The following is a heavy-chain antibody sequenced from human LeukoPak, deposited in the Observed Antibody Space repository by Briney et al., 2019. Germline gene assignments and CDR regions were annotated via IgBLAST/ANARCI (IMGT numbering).Heavy chain of an antibody. Sequence: GRSLRLSCAASGFTFSSYAMHWVRQAPGRGLEWVAVISYDGSNKYYADSVKGRFTISRDNAKNTLYLQMNSLRAEDTAMYYCARDRYYTMDVWGQGTTVTVSS. V-gene: IGHV3-30-3*01. CDR2: ISYDGSNK. CDR3: ARDRYYTMDV. CDR1: GFTFSSYA. J-gene: IGHJ6*02.